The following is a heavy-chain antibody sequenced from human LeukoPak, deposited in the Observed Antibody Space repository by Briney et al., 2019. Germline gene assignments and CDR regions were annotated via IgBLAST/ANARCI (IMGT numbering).Heavy chain of an antibody. Sequence: GGSLRLSCAASEFSFSSNAMGWVRQAPGEGLEWVSGISGSGGSTYYADSVKGRFTISRDNSKSTLYLQMNSLRAEDTAVYYCAKVKGQLWLLAGGYFDSWGQGTLVTVSS. CDR3: AKVKGQLWLLAGGYFDS. D-gene: IGHD5-18*01. V-gene: IGHV3-23*01. CDR1: EFSFSSNA. CDR2: ISGSGGST. J-gene: IGHJ4*02.